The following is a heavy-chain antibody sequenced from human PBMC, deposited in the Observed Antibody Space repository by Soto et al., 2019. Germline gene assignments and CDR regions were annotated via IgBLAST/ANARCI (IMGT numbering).Heavy chain of an antibody. V-gene: IGHV1-18*01. CDR3: ARVIPAVEAWFDP. CDR2: ISAYTDTP. CDR1: GYPFTNSG. D-gene: IGHD2-2*02. Sequence: GSVQGSFKASGYPFTNSGFTLVRPPPGQGLEWMGWISAYTDTPKYAQKLQGRVTMTIDTSTSTAYMDLRSLTSDDTAVYYCARVIPAVEAWFDPWGQGTLVTVSP. J-gene: IGHJ5*02.